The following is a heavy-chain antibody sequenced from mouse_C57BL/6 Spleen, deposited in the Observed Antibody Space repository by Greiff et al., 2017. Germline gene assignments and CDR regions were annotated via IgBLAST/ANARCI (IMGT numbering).Heavy chain of an antibody. V-gene: IGHV1-64*01. J-gene: IGHJ1*03. CDR2: IHPNSGST. CDR3: ARAGTTVPWYFDG. D-gene: IGHD1-1*01. Sequence: VQLQQPGAELVKPGASVKLSCKASGYTFTSYWMHWVKQRPGQGLEWIGMIHPNSGSTNYNEKFKSKATLTVDKSSSTAYMQLSSLTSEDSAVYYCARAGTTVPWYFDGWGTGTTVTVSS. CDR1: GYTFTSYW.